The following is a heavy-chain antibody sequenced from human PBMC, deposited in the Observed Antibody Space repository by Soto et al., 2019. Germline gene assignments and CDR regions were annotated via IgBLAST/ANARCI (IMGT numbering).Heavy chain of an antibody. CDR2: INHSGST. CDR3: ARGGTYYDFWSGDYYGMDV. D-gene: IGHD3-3*01. Sequence: QVQLQQWGAGLLKPSETLSLTCAVYGGSFSGYYWSWIRQPPGKGLEWIGEINHSGSTNYNPSLKSRVTISVDTAKNQFSLKLSSVTAADTAVYYCARGGTYYDFWSGDYYGMDVWGQGTTVTVSS. J-gene: IGHJ6*02. CDR1: GGSFSGYY. V-gene: IGHV4-34*01.